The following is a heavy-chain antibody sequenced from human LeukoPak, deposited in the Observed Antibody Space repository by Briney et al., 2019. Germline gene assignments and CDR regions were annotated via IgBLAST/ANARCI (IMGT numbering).Heavy chain of an antibody. CDR3: ARYLYDWGSYYFDY. Sequence: GGSRRLSCPASGFTLSIYEMSCVSQAPGDWLEWVSYISSSGSTIYYADSVKARFTISSDNAKNSLYLQMNSLRAEDTAVYYCARYLYDWGSYYFDYWGQGTLVTVSS. J-gene: IGHJ4*02. CDR2: ISSSGSTI. V-gene: IGHV3-48*03. D-gene: IGHD1-1*01. CDR1: GFTLSIYE.